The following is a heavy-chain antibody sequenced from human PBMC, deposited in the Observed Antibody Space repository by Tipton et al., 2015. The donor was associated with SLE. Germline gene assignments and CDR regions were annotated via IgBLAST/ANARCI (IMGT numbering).Heavy chain of an antibody. CDR3: ARGAGLSVDY. J-gene: IGHJ4*02. CDR1: GVSIRTHY. V-gene: IGHV4-59*11. Sequence: TLSLTCSVSGVSIRTHYWSWIRQSPGKGLEWIVYTYNNDRTKYNPSLQSRVTVSVDTSENQLSLKLTSVTAADTAVYYCARGAGLSVDYWGQGTLVTVSS. CDR2: TYNNDRT. D-gene: IGHD3-16*02.